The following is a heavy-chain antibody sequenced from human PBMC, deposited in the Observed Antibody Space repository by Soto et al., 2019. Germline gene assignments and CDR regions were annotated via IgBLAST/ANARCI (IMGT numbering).Heavy chain of an antibody. V-gene: IGHV4-31*03. D-gene: IGHD6-19*01. CDR1: GDSIGRGVYY. Sequence: SETLSLSCTVSGDSIGRGVYYWTWIRQHPGKGLEWIAYIYTTGSTYYNPSLKSRLGISVDTSKNQFSLKLSSVTAADTAVYYCARGIPVSGSFDYWGQGTLVTVS. J-gene: IGHJ4*02. CDR2: IYTTGST. CDR3: ARGIPVSGSFDY.